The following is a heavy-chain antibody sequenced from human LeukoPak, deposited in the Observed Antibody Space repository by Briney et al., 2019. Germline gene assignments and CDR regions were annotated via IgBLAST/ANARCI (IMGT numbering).Heavy chain of an antibody. V-gene: IGHV3-74*01. D-gene: IGHD6-19*01. CDR1: GFTFSSYW. CDR3: ARVQIAVAGTGAFDI. J-gene: IGHJ3*02. Sequence: GGSLRLSCAASGFTFSSYWMHWVRQAPGKGLVWASRINSDGSSTSYADSVKGRFTISRDNAKNTLYLQMNSLRAEDTAVYYCARVQIAVAGTGAFDIWGQGTMVTVSS. CDR2: INSDGSST.